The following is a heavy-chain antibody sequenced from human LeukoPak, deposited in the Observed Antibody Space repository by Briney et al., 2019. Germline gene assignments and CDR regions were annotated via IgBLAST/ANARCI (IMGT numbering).Heavy chain of an antibody. CDR3: AVLRKYQLLFDY. CDR1: GGSISSGGYY. CDR2: IYYSGST. D-gene: IGHD2-2*01. Sequence: SQTLSLTCTVSGGSISSGGYYWSWIRQHPGKGLEWIGYIYYSGSTYYNPSLKSRVTISVDTSKNQFSLKLSSVTAADTAVYYCAVLRKYQLLFDYWGQGTLVTVSS. V-gene: IGHV4-31*03. J-gene: IGHJ4*02.